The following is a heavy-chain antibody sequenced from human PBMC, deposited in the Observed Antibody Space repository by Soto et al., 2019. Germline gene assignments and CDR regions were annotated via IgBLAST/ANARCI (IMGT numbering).Heavy chain of an antibody. J-gene: IGHJ4*02. V-gene: IGHV3-15*07. Sequence: GSLRLSCTASHFAFTNAWMNWVRQVPGKGLEWVGLIKSESDGVTTDYAAPVKDRFTISRDDSRNTLFLQMNSLKIDDTAVYYCATSPGYYDSSPFDYWGPGTLVTVSS. CDR3: ATSPGYYDSSPFDY. CDR1: HFAFTNAW. D-gene: IGHD3-22*01. CDR2: IKSESDGVTT.